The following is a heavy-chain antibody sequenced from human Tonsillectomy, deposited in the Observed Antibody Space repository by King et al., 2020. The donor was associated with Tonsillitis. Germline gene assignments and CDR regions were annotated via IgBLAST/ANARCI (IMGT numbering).Heavy chain of an antibody. D-gene: IGHD5-24*01. CDR2: FIPILDRA. Sequence: QLVQSGAEVKKPGSSVKVSCQASGGSFNSYAISWVRQAPGQGLEWMGRFIPILDRANYAQRFQGRVTITADQSTSTAYMELSSLRSEDTAVYYCASTATVIDFEETTTYSDPGMDVGGQGTTVTVSS. CDR1: GGSFNSYA. CDR3: ASTATVIDFEETTTYSDPGMDV. J-gene: IGHJ6*02. V-gene: IGHV1-69*04.